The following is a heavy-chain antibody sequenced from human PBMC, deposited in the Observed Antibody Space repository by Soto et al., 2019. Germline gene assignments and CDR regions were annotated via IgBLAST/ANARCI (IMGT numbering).Heavy chain of an antibody. CDR2: VHYSGST. CDR3: ARNKDAGSDRGGMDV. CDR1: GGSISNFY. V-gene: IGHV4-59*08. J-gene: IGHJ6*02. Sequence: QVQLQESGPGLVKPSETLSLTCTVSGGSISNFYWTWIRQPPGKGLGSIGNVHYSGSTNYNPSVKSRVTTSVDAAKHQLSLNLSSVTAAETAVYYCARNKDAGSDRGGMDVWGQGNTVSVSS. D-gene: IGHD6-25*01.